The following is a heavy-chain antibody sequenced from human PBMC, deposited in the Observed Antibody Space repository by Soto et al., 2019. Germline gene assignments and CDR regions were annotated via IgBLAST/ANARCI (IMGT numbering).Heavy chain of an antibody. D-gene: IGHD3-3*02. CDR2: MRANSGDT. CDR3: ARYIYGQGFQA. J-gene: IGHJ5*02. Sequence: QVQLVQPGAEVRKPGASVKVSCKASGDIFTNFDFNWVRQATGQGLEWIGWMRANSGDTGHDQKFQGRVRMTRDTSMSTAYMELSRLRAEHTAVYYCARYIYGQGFQAWGQGTLVFVSS. CDR1: GDIFTNFD. V-gene: IGHV1-8*01.